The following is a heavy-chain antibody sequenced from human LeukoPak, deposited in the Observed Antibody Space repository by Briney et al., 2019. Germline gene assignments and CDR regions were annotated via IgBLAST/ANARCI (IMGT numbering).Heavy chain of an antibody. D-gene: IGHD2-15*01. CDR2: IYYSAST. J-gene: IGHJ4*02. CDR3: ARGEGGPFDY. Sequence: SETLSLTCTVSGGSISSYYWSWIRQPPGKGLEWIGYIYYSASTNYNPSLKSRVTISVDTSKNQFSLKLSSVTAADTAVYYCARGEGGPFDYWGQGTLVTVSS. V-gene: IGHV4-59*01. CDR1: GGSISSYY.